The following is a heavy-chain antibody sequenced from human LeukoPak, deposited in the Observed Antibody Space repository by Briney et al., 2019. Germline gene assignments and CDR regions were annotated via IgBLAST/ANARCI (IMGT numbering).Heavy chain of an antibody. CDR2: ISGSGGST. Sequence: ASETLSLTCTVSGGSISSSSYYWGWIRQPPGKGLEWVSAISGSGGSTYYADSVKGRFTISRDNSKNTLYLQMNSLRAEDTAVYYCAKDPNDYGRGSWFDPWGQGALVTVSS. CDR3: AKDPNDYGRGSWFDP. CDR1: GGSISSSSYY. V-gene: IGHV3-23*01. J-gene: IGHJ5*02. D-gene: IGHD4-17*01.